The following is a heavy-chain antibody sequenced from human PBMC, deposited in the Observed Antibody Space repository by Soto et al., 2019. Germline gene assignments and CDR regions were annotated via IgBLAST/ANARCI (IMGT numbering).Heavy chain of an antibody. J-gene: IGHJ4*02. Sequence: QVQLQQGGAGLLKPSETLSLTCAVTGGSFSGHYWCWIRQAPGKGLEWIGEINRSGGTNYDPSLKSRVTMSVDASKNQDSLRLSAVTAADTAVYYCARAPIIGATVFDYWGPGSLVTVSS. V-gene: IGHV4-34*01. D-gene: IGHD1-26*01. CDR3: ARAPIIGATVFDY. CDR2: INRSGGT. CDR1: GGSFSGHY.